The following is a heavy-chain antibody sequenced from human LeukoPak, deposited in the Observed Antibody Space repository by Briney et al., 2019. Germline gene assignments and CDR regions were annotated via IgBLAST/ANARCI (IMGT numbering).Heavy chain of an antibody. CDR3: ARDIAARPLVFDY. D-gene: IGHD6-6*01. CDR2: ISSSISYI. Sequence: GSLEPSLAASGFPFSNYSMKWGRQAPGEGLGGVSSISSSISYIYYADSVKGRFTISRDNAKNSLYLQMNSLRAEDTAVYYCARDIAARPLVFDYWGQGTLVTVSS. J-gene: IGHJ4*02. V-gene: IGHV3-21*01. CDR1: GFPFSNYS.